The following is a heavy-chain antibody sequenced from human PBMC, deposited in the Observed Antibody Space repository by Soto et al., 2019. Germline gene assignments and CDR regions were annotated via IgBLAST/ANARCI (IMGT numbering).Heavy chain of an antibody. CDR1: GGSISSGDYY. Sequence: PSETLSLTCTVSGGSISSGDYYWSWIRQPPGKGLEWIGCIYYSGSTYYNPSLKSRVTISVDTSKNQFSLKLSSVTAADTAVYYCAGQPTAGSYYDLGSYYYYYATDVWGEGTTVTV. V-gene: IGHV4-30-4*01. CDR3: AGQPTAGSYYDLGSYYYYYATDV. J-gene: IGHJ6*02. D-gene: IGHD3-10*01. CDR2: IYYSGST.